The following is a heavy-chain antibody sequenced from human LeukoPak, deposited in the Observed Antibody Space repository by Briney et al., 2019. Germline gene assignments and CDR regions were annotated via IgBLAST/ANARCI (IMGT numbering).Heavy chain of an antibody. V-gene: IGHV1-2*02. J-gene: IGHJ4*02. CDR2: INPNSGGT. CDR3: ARVKARGQPTLDY. CDR1: GYTFTGYY. Sequence: ASVKVSCKASGYTFTGYYMHWVRQAPGQGLEWMGWINPNSGGTNYAQKFQGRVTMTRDTSISTAYMELTRLRPDDTAVYFCARVKARGQPTLDYRGQGTLVTVSS. D-gene: IGHD3-10*01.